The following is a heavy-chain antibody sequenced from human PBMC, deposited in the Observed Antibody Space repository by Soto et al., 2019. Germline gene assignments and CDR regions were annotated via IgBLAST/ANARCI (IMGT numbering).Heavy chain of an antibody. J-gene: IGHJ6*02. D-gene: IGHD6-19*01. V-gene: IGHV1-18*01. CDR2: ISAYNGNT. Sequence: AVASVKVSCKASGYTFTSYGISWVRQAPGQGLEWMGWISAYNGNTNYAQKLQGRVTMTTDTSTSTAYMELRSLRSDDTAVYYCATSSGWYKGNGMDVWGQGTTVTVSS. CDR1: GYTFTSYG. CDR3: ATSSGWYKGNGMDV.